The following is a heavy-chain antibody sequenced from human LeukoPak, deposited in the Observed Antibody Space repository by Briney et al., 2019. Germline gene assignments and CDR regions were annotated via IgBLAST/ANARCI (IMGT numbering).Heavy chain of an antibody. CDR3: ARTSHAGDGAFDI. CDR2: ISYDGSNK. CDR1: GFTFSRYA. J-gene: IGHJ3*02. Sequence: GGSLRLSCAASGFTFSRYAMHWVRQAPGKGLEWVAVISYDGSNKYYADSVKGRFTISRDNSKNTLYLQMNSLRAEDTAVYYCARTSHAGDGAFDIWGQGTMVTVSS. V-gene: IGHV3-30*01. D-gene: IGHD3-16*01.